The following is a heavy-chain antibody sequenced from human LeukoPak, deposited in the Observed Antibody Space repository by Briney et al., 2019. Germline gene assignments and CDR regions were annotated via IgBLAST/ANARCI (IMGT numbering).Heavy chain of an antibody. CDR2: ISYDGSNK. CDR3: AKHRGSIPYFDY. CDR1: GFTFSSYA. V-gene: IGHV3-30*04. Sequence: PGRSLRLSCAASGFTFSSYAMHWVRQAPGKGLEWVAVISYDGSNKYYADSVKGRFTISRDNSKNTLYLQMNSLRAEDTAVYYCAKHRGSIPYFDYWGQGTPVTVSS. J-gene: IGHJ4*02. D-gene: IGHD2-2*01.